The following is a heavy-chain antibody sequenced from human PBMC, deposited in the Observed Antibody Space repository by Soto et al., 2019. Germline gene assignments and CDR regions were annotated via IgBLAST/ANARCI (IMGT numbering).Heavy chain of an antibody. Sequence: GGSLRLSCSASGFNFGSYGMSWVRQAPGKGLEWVSGLTASGLNTYYTDSVKGRFTISRDNSRNTVYLQMSGLRVEDTAVFHCAKGLGNAKEVWGQGTTVTVSS. V-gene: IGHV3-23*01. D-gene: IGHD2-8*01. CDR3: AKGLGNAKEV. CDR1: GFNFGSYG. CDR2: LTASGLNT. J-gene: IGHJ6*02.